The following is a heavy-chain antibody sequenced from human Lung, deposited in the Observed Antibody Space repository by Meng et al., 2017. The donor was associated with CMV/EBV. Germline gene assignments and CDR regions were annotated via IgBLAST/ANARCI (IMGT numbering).Heavy chain of an antibody. CDR2: ISSSSSTI. Sequence: GGSLRLXCAASGFTFSSYSMNWVRQAPGKGLEWVSYISSSSSTIYYADSVKGRFTISRDNAKNSLYLQMNSLRAEDTAVYYCARVGLVTIFGVVKGMDVWGQGXTVTVSS. D-gene: IGHD3-3*01. CDR3: ARVGLVTIFGVVKGMDV. J-gene: IGHJ6*02. V-gene: IGHV3-48*04. CDR1: GFTFSSYS.